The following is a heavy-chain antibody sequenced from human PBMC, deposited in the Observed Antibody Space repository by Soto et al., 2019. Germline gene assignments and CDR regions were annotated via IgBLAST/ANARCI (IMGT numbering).Heavy chain of an antibody. Sequence: GGSLRLSCTASGFTFGDYAMSWFRQAPGKGLEWVGFIRSKAYGGTTEYAASVKGRFTISRDDSKSIAYLQMNSLKTEDTAVYYCTGPTYSSSSRSYYYYYGMDVWGQGTTVTVSS. J-gene: IGHJ6*02. CDR1: GFTFGDYA. D-gene: IGHD6-6*01. CDR3: TGPTYSSSSRSYYYYYGMDV. V-gene: IGHV3-49*03. CDR2: IRSKAYGGTT.